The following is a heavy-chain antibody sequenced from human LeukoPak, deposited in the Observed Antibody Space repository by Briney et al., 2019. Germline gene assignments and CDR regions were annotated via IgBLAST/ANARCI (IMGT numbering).Heavy chain of an antibody. D-gene: IGHD5-24*01. CDR2: ISGSGGST. J-gene: IGHJ4*02. V-gene: IGHV3-23*01. CDR3: ARDDGTSRDGYNSYFDY. Sequence: GESLTLSCAASGFTFSSYAMSWVRQAPGKGLEWVSAISGSGGSTYYADSVKGRFTISRDNSKNTLYLQMNSLRAEDTAVYYCARDDGTSRDGYNSYFDYWGQGTLVTVSS. CDR1: GFTFSSYA.